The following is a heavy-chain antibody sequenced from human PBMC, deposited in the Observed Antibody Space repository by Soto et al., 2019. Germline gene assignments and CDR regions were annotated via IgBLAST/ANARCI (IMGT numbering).Heavy chain of an antibody. V-gene: IGHV4-59*01. Sequence: QVQLEESGPGLVKPSEIVSFTCTVSGGSISPFYWSWLRQSRGKGLEWIGYIYHSGNTSYNPSLNSRVTISVHTSKSQFSLILTSVTAADTAVYYCARGPTSNSFPIRGSWFDPWGHGTLVTVSA. J-gene: IGHJ5*02. CDR2: IYHSGNT. CDR1: GGSISPFY. D-gene: IGHD3-16*02. CDR3: ARGPTSNSFPIRGSWFDP.